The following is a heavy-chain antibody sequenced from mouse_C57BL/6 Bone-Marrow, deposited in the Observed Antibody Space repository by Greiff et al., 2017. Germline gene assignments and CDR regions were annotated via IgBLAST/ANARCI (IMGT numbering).Heavy chain of an antibody. CDR1: GFNIKDDY. V-gene: IGHV14-4*01. CDR2: IDPENGDT. D-gene: IGHD1-1*02. J-gene: IGHJ3*01. CDR3: TTLYGSYVGIAY. Sequence: IQLQQSGAELVRPGASVKLSCTASGFNIKDDYMHWVKQRPEQGLEWIGWIDPENGDTEYASKFQGKATITADTSSNTAYLQLSSLTSEDTAVYYCTTLYGSYVGIAYRGQGTLVTVSA.